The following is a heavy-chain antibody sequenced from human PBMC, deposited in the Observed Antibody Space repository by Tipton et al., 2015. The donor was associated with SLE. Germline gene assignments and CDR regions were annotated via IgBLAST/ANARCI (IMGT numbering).Heavy chain of an antibody. CDR1: GFTFSSYW. CDR3: TRVEMNYSGSGRAFDI. J-gene: IGHJ3*02. V-gene: IGHV3-74*01. CDR2: VSSDGSSA. Sequence: SLRLSCAASGFTFSSYWMHWVRQAPGKGPVWVSRVSSDGSSANYADSVQGRFTISRDNAKNTVYLQMNSLRAEDTAVYYCTRVEMNYSGSGRAFDIWGQGTMVTVSS. D-gene: IGHD3-10*01.